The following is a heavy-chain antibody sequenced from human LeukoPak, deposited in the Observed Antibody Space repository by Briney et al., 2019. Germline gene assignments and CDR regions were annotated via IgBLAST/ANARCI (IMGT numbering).Heavy chain of an antibody. V-gene: IGHV1-8*01. Sequence: ASVKVSCKASGYTFTSYDINWVRQATGQGLEWMGWMNPNSGNTGYAQKFQGRVTMTRNTSISTAYMELSSLRSEDTAVYYCARDRSTSGTLLSAWGQGTLVTVSS. J-gene: IGHJ5*02. CDR2: MNPNSGNT. CDR3: ARDRSTSGTLLSA. CDR1: GYTFTSYD. D-gene: IGHD2-2*01.